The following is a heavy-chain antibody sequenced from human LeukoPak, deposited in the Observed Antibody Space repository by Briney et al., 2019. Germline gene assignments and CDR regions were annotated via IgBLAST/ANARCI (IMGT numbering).Heavy chain of an antibody. Sequence: ASVKVSCKASGGTFSSYAISWVRRAPGQGLEWMGGIIPIFGTANYAQKFQGRVTITADKSTSTAYMELSSLRSEDTAVYYCAREAPSCSGGSCYGDYFDYWGQGTLVTVSS. D-gene: IGHD2-15*01. V-gene: IGHV1-69*06. CDR2: IIPIFGTA. J-gene: IGHJ4*02. CDR3: AREAPSCSGGSCYGDYFDY. CDR1: GGTFSSYA.